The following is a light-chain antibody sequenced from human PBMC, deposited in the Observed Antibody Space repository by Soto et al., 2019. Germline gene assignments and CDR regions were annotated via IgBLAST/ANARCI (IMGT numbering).Light chain of an antibody. J-gene: IGKJ1*01. CDR2: KVS. CDR3: MQATHWPRT. Sequence: DVLMTQSPLSLPVTLGQPASISCRSTQSLAFSDGSSYLSWFQQRPGQSPRRLIYKVSNRDSGVPDRFSGSGSGTDFTLQINRVEDEDVAVYYCMQATHWPRTLGQGTKADIK. CDR1: QSLAFSDGSSY. V-gene: IGKV2-30*01.